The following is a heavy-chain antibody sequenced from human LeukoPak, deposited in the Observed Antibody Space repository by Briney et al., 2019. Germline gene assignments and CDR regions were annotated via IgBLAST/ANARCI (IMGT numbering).Heavy chain of an antibody. CDR3: ARGRYRFGGITMVRGTPPILWFDP. D-gene: IGHD3-10*01. V-gene: IGHV4-39*07. J-gene: IGHJ5*02. CDR2: IYYSGST. CDR1: GGSISSSSYY. Sequence: PSETLSLTCTVSGGSISSSSYYWGWIRQPPGKGLEWIGSIYYSGSTNYNPSLKSRVTISVDTSKNQFSLKLSSVTAADTAVYYCARGRYRFGGITMVRGTPPILWFDPWGQGTLVTVSS.